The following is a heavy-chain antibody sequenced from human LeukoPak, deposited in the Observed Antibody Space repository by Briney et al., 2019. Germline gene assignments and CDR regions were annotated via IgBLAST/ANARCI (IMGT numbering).Heavy chain of an antibody. V-gene: IGHV3-21*01. Sequence: PGGSLRLSCAASGFTFSSYSMNWVRQAPGEGLEWVSSISSSSNYIYYADSVKGRFTISRDNAKNSLFLQMNRLRAEDTAVYYCAGPSSPVYWGQGTLVTVSS. J-gene: IGHJ4*02. CDR2: ISSSSNYI. D-gene: IGHD2-2*01. CDR1: GFTFSSYS. CDR3: AGPSSPVY.